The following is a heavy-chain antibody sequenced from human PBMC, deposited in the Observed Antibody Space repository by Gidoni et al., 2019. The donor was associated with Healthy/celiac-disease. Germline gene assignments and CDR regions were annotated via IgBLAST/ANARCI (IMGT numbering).Heavy chain of an antibody. J-gene: IGHJ6*02. V-gene: IGHV3-7*01. CDR1: GFTFSSYW. CDR2: IKQDGSEK. CDR3: ARERCSSTSCYYYYGMDV. D-gene: IGHD2-2*01. Sequence: EVQLVESGGGLVQPGGSLRLSCAASGFTFSSYWLSWVRQAPGKGLEWVANIKQDGSEKYYVDSVKGRFTISRDNAKNSLYLQMNSLRAEDTAVYYCARERCSSTSCYYYYGMDVWGQGTTVTVSS.